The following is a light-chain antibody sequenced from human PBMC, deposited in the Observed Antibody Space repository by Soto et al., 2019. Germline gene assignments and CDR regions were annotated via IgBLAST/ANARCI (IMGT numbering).Light chain of an antibody. Sequence: EIVLTQSPGTLSLSPGERATLSCRASQSVSSSYLAWYQQKPGQAPRLLIYGASSRATGIPDRFSGSGSGTDFTITISRLEPEDFELYYCQQYGSSPFGQGTRLEIK. CDR1: QSVSSSY. J-gene: IGKJ5*01. V-gene: IGKV3-20*01. CDR3: QQYGSSP. CDR2: GAS.